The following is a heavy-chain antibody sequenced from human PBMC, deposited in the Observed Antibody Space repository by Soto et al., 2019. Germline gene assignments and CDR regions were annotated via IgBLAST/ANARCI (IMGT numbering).Heavy chain of an antibody. CDR2: MSDSGSSH. V-gene: IGHV3-30*18. Sequence: GGSLRLSCVGSVCTFSSYGMHWVRQAPGKGLECVAVMSDSGSSHYYAASVEGRFTISRENSKNTLSLHMDRLRVEDTAVYYCAKDRGGDCPDNTCYFGADYWAERTQVTV. D-gene: IGHD2-21*02. CDR1: VCTFSSYG. J-gene: IGHJ4*02. CDR3: AKDRGGDCPDNTCYFGADY.